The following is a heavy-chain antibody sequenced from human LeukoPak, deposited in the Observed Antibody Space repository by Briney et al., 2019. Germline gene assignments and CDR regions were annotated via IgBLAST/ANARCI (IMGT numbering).Heavy chain of an antibody. J-gene: IGHJ4*02. CDR3: AGDLRGYSFGTFDY. D-gene: IGHD5-18*01. V-gene: IGHV3-48*04. CDR2: ISSSTSTI. CDR1: GFTFSSYS. Sequence: GGSLRLSCAASGFTFSSYSMNWVRQAPGKGLEWVSYISSSTSTIYYADSVKGRFTISRDNAKNSLYLQMNSLRAEDTAVYYCAGDLRGYSFGTFDYWGQGTLVTVSS.